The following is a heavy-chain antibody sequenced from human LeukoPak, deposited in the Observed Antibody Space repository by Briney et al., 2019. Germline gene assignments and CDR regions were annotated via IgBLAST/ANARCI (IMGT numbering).Heavy chain of an antibody. Sequence: ASVKVSCKASGGTFSSYAISWVRQAPGQGLEWRGGIIPIFGTANYAQKFQGRVTITADESTSTAYMELSSLRSEDTAVYYCAREMVVGSGYTLFDYWGQGTLVTVSS. V-gene: IGHV1-69*13. CDR2: IIPIFGTA. CDR3: AREMVVGSGYTLFDY. J-gene: IGHJ4*02. D-gene: IGHD5-12*01. CDR1: GGTFSSYA.